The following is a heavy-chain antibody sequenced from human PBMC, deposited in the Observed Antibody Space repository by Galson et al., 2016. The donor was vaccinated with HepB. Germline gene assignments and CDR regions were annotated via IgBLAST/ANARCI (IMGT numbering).Heavy chain of an antibody. CDR3: ARVPSTIRAHGYYFDF. CDR1: GGSFSGYY. CDR2: INHSGST. Sequence: SETLSLTCAVYGGSFSGYYWSWIRQPPGKGLEWIGEINHSGSTNYNPSLKSRVTISEDTPKNQFSQKLNSVPAADTAVYYCARVPSTIRAHGYYFDFWGQGTLVTVSS. J-gene: IGHJ4*02. D-gene: IGHD3-9*01. V-gene: IGHV4-34*01.